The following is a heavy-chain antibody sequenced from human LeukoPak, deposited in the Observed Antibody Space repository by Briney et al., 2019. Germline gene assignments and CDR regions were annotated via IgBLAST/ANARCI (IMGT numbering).Heavy chain of an antibody. J-gene: IGHJ6*03. V-gene: IGHV4-31*03. CDR1: GGSISSGGYD. CDR3: ARGATRRSFVEDYYYYMDV. Sequence: SETLSLTRTLSGGSISSGGYDCSWISQHPRKGLEWSGYIYDGVSTYYNPSLQTRITLSEIESLNQFSLRLSSVPAGEAAVYFRARGATRRSFVEDYYYYMDVSGKGNTVTVSS. CDR2: IYDGVST. D-gene: IGHD6-6*01.